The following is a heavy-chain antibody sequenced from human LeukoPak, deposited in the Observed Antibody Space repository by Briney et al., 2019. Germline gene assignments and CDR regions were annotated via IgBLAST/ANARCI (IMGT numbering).Heavy chain of an antibody. J-gene: IGHJ4*02. CDR3: VRDFRFLEDY. V-gene: IGHV3-21*06. Sequence: PGGSLRLSCAASGFTFSSYSMNWVRQAPGKGLEWVSSITRSNYIYYADSVKGRFTISRDNAKNSLYLQMNSLRAEDTAVYYCVRDFRFLEDYWGQGTLVTVSS. D-gene: IGHD3-3*01. CDR1: GFTFSSYS. CDR2: ITRSNYI.